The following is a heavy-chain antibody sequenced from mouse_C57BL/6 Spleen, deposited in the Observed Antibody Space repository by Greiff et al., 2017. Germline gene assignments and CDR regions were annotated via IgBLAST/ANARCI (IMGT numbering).Heavy chain of an antibody. CDR2: ISDGGSYT. V-gene: IGHV5-4*03. CDR3: ARPLGSSGWDY. D-gene: IGHD3-2*02. CDR1: GFTFSSYA. J-gene: IGHJ2*01. Sequence: EVMLVESGGGLVKPGGSLKLSCAASGFTFSSYAMSWVRQTPEKRLEWVATISDGGSYTYYPANVKGRFTISRDNAKNNLYLQMSHLKSEDTAMYYCARPLGSSGWDYWGQGTTLTVSS.